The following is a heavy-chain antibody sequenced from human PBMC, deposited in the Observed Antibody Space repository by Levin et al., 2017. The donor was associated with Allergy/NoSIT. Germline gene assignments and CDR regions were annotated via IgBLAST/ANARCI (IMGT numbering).Heavy chain of an antibody. D-gene: IGHD2-21*02. Sequence: GESLKISCAASGFTFRTYWMTWVRQAPGKGLEWVANIKHDGNERYYVESVKGRFSISRDNAKNSLYLQMNSLRAEDTAVYYCATMRGGCSRDYWGQGTLVTVSS. CDR1: GFTFRTYW. CDR3: ATMRGGCSRDY. CDR2: IKHDGNER. V-gene: IGHV3-7*05. J-gene: IGHJ4*02.